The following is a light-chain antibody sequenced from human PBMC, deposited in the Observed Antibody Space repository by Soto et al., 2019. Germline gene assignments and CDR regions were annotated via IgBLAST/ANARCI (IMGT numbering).Light chain of an antibody. Sequence: QSALTQPASVSGSPGQSITISCTETIDDVGAYNYVSWYQQRPGSAPQLIMYDVNNRPSGASHRFSGSKSGHTAYLTISGLQSDDEANYHCSSYTSTYSLVFGTGTKLTVL. CDR1: IDDVGAYNY. CDR3: SSYTSTYSLV. J-gene: IGLJ1*01. V-gene: IGLV2-14*03. CDR2: DVN.